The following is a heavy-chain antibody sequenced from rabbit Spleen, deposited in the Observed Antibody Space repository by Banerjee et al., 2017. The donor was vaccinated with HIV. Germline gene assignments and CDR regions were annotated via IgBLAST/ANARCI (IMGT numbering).Heavy chain of an antibody. Sequence: QSLEESGGDRVKPGASLTLTCTASGFSFSNSYYRCWVRQAPGKGLEWIACIWTGSSGDIYYASWAKGRFTISKTSSTTVTLQMTSLTAADTATYFCARDLPGVIGWNFNLWGPGTLVTVS. V-gene: IGHV1S40*01. CDR1: GFSFSNSYY. CDR2: IWTGSSGDI. CDR3: ARDLPGVIGWNFNL. D-gene: IGHD1-1*01. J-gene: IGHJ4*01.